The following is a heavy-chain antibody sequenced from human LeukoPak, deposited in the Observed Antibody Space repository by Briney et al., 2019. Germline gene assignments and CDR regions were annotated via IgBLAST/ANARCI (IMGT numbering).Heavy chain of an antibody. CDR3: ARGIVVVPAAMRWWFDP. J-gene: IGHJ5*02. D-gene: IGHD2-2*01. Sequence: GASVKVSCKASGYTFTGYYMHWVRQAPGQGLEWMGWINPNSGGTNYAQKFQGRVTMTRDTSIGTAYMELSRLRSDDTAVYYCARGIVVVPAAMRWWFDPWGQGTLVTVSS. CDR2: INPNSGGT. V-gene: IGHV1-2*02. CDR1: GYTFTGYY.